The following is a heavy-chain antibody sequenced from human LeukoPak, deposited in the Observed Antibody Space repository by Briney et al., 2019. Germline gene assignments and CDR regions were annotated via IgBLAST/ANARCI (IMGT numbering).Heavy chain of an antibody. CDR3: ASDTAMAPWYFDL. V-gene: IGHV4-59*01. CDR1: GGSISSYY. J-gene: IGHJ2*01. D-gene: IGHD5-18*01. CDR2: IYYSGST. Sequence: SETLSLTCTVSGGSISSYYWSWIRQPPGKGLEWIGFIYYSGSTNYNPSLKSRVTISVDTSKNQFSLKLSSVTAADTAVYYCASDTAMAPWYFDLWGRGTLVTVSS.